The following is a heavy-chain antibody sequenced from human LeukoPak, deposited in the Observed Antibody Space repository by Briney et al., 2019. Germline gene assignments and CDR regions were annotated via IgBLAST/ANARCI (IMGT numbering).Heavy chain of an antibody. D-gene: IGHD2-21*01. CDR1: GFTFSSSA. Sequence: PGGSLRLSCAASGFTFSSSAMSWVRQAPGKGREWVSGIGGGGSTYYADSVKGRFTISRDNSKKTLSLQMNSLKAGDTAVYYCARHSGRDSYGYYFDSWGQGTLVTVSS. CDR3: ARHSGRDSYGYYFDS. CDR2: IGGGGST. J-gene: IGHJ4*02. V-gene: IGHV3-23*01.